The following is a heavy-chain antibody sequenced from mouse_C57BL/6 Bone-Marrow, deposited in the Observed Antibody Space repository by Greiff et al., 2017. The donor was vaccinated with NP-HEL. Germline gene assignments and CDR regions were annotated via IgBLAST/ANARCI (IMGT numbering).Heavy chain of an antibody. Sequence: VQLQESGPGLVQPSQSLSITCTVSGFSLTSYGVHWVRQSPGKGLEWLGVLWSGGSTDYNAAFISRLSISKDNSKSQVFFKMNSLQADDTAIYYCARNRITTGFDYWGQGTTLTVSS. D-gene: IGHD1-1*01. CDR1: GFSLTSYG. V-gene: IGHV2-2*01. CDR3: ARNRITTGFDY. J-gene: IGHJ2*01. CDR2: LWSGGST.